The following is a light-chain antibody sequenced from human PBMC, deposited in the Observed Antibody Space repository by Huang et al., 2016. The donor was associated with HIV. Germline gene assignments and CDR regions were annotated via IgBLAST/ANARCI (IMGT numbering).Light chain of an antibody. Sequence: EIVMTQSPATLSVSPGERATLPCRASQSFSSNLAWYQQKPGQAPRLLIYAASTRATGIPARFSGSGSGTEFTLTISSLQSEDFAVYYCQQYNNWPRTFGQGTKVEIK. CDR1: QSFSSN. CDR2: AAS. V-gene: IGKV3-15*01. CDR3: QQYNNWPRT. J-gene: IGKJ1*01.